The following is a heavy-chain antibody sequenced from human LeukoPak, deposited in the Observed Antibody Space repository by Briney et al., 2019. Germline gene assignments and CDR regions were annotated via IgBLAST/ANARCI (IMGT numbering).Heavy chain of an antibody. CDR3: ARDRLGYYYDSSGYYYVDSPHDI. J-gene: IGHJ3*02. V-gene: IGHV4-61*02. D-gene: IGHD3-22*01. Sequence: PSQTLPLTCAVSGGSISSGSYYWSWIRQPAGKGLEWIGRIYTSGSTNYNPSLKSRVTISVDTSKNQFSLKLSSVTAADTAVYYCARDRLGYYYDSSGYYYVDSPHDIWGQGTMVTVSS. CDR1: GGSISSGSYY. CDR2: IYTSGST.